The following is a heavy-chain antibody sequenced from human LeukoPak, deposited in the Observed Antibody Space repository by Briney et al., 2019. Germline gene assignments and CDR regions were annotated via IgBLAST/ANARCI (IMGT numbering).Heavy chain of an antibody. CDR2: ISAYNGYT. J-gene: IGHJ4*02. V-gene: IGHV1-18*01. CDR1: GYTFTNYG. Sequence: ASVKVSCKAAGYTFTNYGISWVRQAPGQGLEWMGWISAYNGYTNYAQKFQGRVTMTSDTSTSTAYMELRSLRSDDTAVYYCARDSHDYWGQGTLVTVSS. CDR3: ARDSHDY.